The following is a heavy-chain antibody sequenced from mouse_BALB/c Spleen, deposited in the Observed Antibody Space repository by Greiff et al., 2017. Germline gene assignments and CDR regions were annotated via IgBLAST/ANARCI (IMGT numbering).Heavy chain of an antibody. V-gene: IGHV5-6-5*01. D-gene: IGHD2-10*02. J-gene: IGHJ3*01. CDR1: GFTFSSYA. CDR2: ISSGGST. Sequence: EVKLVESGGGLVKPGGSLKLSCAASGFTFSSYAMSWVRQTPEKRLEWVASISSGGSTYYPDSVKGRFTISGDNARNILYLQMSSLRSEDTAMYYCARGEYGPYGGFAYWGQGTLVTVSA. CDR3: ARGEYGPYGGFAY.